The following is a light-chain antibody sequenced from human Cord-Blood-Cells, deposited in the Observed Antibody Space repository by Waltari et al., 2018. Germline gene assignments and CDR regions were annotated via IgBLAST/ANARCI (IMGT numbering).Light chain of an antibody. CDR2: DDS. CDR1: NIGSKS. J-gene: IGLJ3*02. Sequence: SYVLTQPPSVSVAPGQTARITCGGNNIGSKSVHWYQQKPGQAPVLVVYDDSARPSGIPARFAGSNSGNTATLTISRVEAGDEADYYCQVWDSSSDHWVFGGGTKLTVL. V-gene: IGLV3-21*02. CDR3: QVWDSSSDHWV.